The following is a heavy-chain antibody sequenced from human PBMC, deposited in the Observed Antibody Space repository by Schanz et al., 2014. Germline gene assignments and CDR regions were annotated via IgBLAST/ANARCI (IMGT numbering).Heavy chain of an antibody. V-gene: IGHV3-7*01. Sequence: EVQLVESGGGLVQPGGSLRLSCAASEFTFNTYCMSWVRQAPGKGLEWVASINQDGYDKHYVDSVEGRFTISRDNAKKSLYLQMNSLRAGDTAVYYCAREGEWGYDPPRHWGQGTLVTVSS. J-gene: IGHJ4*02. CDR1: EFTFNTYC. CDR2: INQDGYDK. D-gene: IGHD5-12*01. CDR3: AREGEWGYDPPRH.